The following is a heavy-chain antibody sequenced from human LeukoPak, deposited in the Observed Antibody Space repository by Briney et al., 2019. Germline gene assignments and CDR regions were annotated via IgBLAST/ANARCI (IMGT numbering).Heavy chain of an antibody. J-gene: IGHJ4*02. V-gene: IGHV4-39*01. D-gene: IGHD6-13*01. CDR3: ARGLGSSVPAVYYFDY. Sequence: SETLSLTCTVSGGSISSSSYYWGWIRQPPGKGLEWIGSIYYSGSTYYNPSLKSRVTISVDTSKNQFSLKLSSVTAADTAVYYCARGLGSSVPAVYYFDYWGQGTLVTVSS. CDR2: IYYSGST. CDR1: GGSISSSSYY.